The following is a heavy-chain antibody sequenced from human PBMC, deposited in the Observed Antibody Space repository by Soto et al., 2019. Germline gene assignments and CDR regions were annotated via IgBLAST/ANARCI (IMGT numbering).Heavy chain of an antibody. V-gene: IGHV1-3*01. D-gene: IGHD3-3*01. J-gene: IGHJ6*02. CDR3: ARFRVFGPYGMDV. CDR1: VYTFNGYP. Sequence: PPVKACSKDPVYTFNGYPSKWCRQAPGQRPEWMGWINAGNGNTKYSQKFQGRVTITRDTSASTAYMELSSLRSEDTAVYYCARFRVFGPYGMDVWGQGTTVTVSS. CDR2: INAGNGNT.